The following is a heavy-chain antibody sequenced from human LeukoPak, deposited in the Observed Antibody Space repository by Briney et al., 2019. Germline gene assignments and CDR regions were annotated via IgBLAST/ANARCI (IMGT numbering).Heavy chain of an antibody. Sequence: GGSLRLSCAASGFTFSSYSMNWVRQAPGKGLEWVSSISSSNSYIYYADSVKGRFTISGDNAKNSLYLQMNSLRAEDTAVYYCARGGYSYGGTFYWGQGTLVTVSS. J-gene: IGHJ4*02. D-gene: IGHD5-18*01. CDR3: ARGGYSYGGTFY. V-gene: IGHV3-21*01. CDR2: ISSSNSYI. CDR1: GFTFSSYS.